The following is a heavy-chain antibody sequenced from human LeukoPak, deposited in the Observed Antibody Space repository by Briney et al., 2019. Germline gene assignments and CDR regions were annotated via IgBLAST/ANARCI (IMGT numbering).Heavy chain of an antibody. Sequence: SETLSLTCTVSGYSISSGYYWGWIRQPPGKGLEWIGSIYHSGSTYYNPSLKSRVTISVDTSKNQFSLKLSSVTAADTAVYYCAINHHPCYDFWSGYRSRPAEYFQHWGQGTLVTVSS. J-gene: IGHJ1*01. CDR3: AINHHPCYDFWSGYRSRPAEYFQH. CDR1: GYSISSGYY. CDR2: IYHSGST. V-gene: IGHV4-38-2*02. D-gene: IGHD3-3*01.